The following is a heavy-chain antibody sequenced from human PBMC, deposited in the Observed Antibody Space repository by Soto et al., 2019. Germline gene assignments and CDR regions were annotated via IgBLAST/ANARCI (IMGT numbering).Heavy chain of an antibody. J-gene: IGHJ5*02. CDR3: ARHPERIAQIGWFDP. D-gene: IGHD6-13*01. CDR2: ISFDGSNT. Sequence: PGGSLRLSCAASGSTFRNYGIHWVRQAPGKGLQWVATISFDGSNTHYVDSVQGRFTISRDNSVNTVFLQMNGLRVEDTAVYYCARHPERIAQIGWFDPWGQGTLVTVS. CDR1: GSTFRNYG. V-gene: IGHV3-30*03.